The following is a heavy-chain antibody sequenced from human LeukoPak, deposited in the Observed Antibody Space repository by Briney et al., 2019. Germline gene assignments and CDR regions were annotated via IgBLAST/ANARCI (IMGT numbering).Heavy chain of an antibody. Sequence: GGSLRLSCAASGLTFSSYGMHWVRQAPGKGLEWVAVIWYDGSNKYYADSVKGRFTISRDNSKNTLYLQMNSLRAEDTAVYYCAKDSEGYSSSSGAFDIWGQGTMVTVSS. V-gene: IGHV3-33*06. D-gene: IGHD6-6*01. J-gene: IGHJ3*02. CDR2: IWYDGSNK. CDR3: AKDSEGYSSSSGAFDI. CDR1: GLTFSSYG.